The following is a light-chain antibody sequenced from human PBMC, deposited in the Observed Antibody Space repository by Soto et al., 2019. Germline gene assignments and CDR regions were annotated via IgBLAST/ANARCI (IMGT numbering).Light chain of an antibody. J-gene: IGLJ2*01. Sequence: QSALTQPPSVSGSPGQSVTISCTGTSSDVGKDKRVCWYQQPPGTAPKLMIYEVNNRPSGVPDRFSGSKSGNTASLTISGLQAEDEADYYCSSYTSSDTVVFGGGTKLTVL. CDR2: EVN. CDR1: SSDVGKDKR. CDR3: SSYTSSDTVV. V-gene: IGLV2-18*02.